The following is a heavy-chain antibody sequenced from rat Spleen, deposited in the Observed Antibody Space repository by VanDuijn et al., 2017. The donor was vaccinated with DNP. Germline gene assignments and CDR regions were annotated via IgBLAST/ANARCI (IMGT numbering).Heavy chain of an antibody. J-gene: IGHJ2*01. CDR2: ISYDRSTT. CDR3: AKDLSYGGYRSDSFDY. D-gene: IGHD1-11*01. Sequence: EVQLVESGGGLVQPGRSLKLSCAASGLTFSDHNMAWVRQAPKKGLEWVGTISYDRSTTYYRDSVKGRFTISRDNGKSTLYLQMNSLRSEDTATYYCAKDLSYGGYRSDSFDYWGQGVMVTVSS. V-gene: IGHV5-7*01. CDR1: GLTFSDHN.